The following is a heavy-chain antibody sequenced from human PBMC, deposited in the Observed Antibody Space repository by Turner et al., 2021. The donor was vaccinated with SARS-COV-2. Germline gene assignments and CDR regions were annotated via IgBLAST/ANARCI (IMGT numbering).Heavy chain of an antibody. CDR2: VVPIFGKS. D-gene: IGHD4-4*01. CDR3: AREGYSGHFDH. Sequence: QVHLVQSGAEVKTPGSAVKVSCKVSGDKFSTNGISWVRQAPGKGLEWMGGVVPIFGKSNYAQKFQGRVTITADELTTTAYMELSRLTSEDTAVYFCAREGYSGHFDHLGQGTLVTVSS. J-gene: IGHJ4*02. CDR1: GDKFSTNG. V-gene: IGHV1-69*01.